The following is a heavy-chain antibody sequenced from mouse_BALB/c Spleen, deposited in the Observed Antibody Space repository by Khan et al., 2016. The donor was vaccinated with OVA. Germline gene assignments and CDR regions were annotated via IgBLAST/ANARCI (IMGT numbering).Heavy chain of an antibody. CDR1: GYSFTGNY. CDR3: ARAGGPYYFDY. CDR2: VNPNNGGS. Sequence: EVQLQQSGPDLVKPGASVKISCKTSGYSFTGNYIHWVKQSHGKSLEWIGRVNPNNGGSNYNPNFKGKAILTLDKSSSTAYMEFRSLTSEDSAVYYCARAGGPYYFDYWGQGTTLTVSS. V-gene: IGHV1-26*01. J-gene: IGHJ2*01.